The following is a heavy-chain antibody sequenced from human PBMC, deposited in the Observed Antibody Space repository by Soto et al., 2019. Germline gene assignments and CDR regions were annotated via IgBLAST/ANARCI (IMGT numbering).Heavy chain of an antibody. CDR1: GYTFTSYA. CDR2: INAGNGNT. J-gene: IGHJ4*02. D-gene: IGHD1-26*01. V-gene: IGHV1-3*01. Sequence: QVQLVQSGAEVKKPGASVKVSCKASGYTFTSYAMHWVRQAPGQRLEWMGWINAGNGNTKYSQKFQGRVTITRDTSASTAYMELSSLRSEDTAVYYCARDREGWEGFYFDYWGQGTLVTVSS. CDR3: ARDREGWEGFYFDY.